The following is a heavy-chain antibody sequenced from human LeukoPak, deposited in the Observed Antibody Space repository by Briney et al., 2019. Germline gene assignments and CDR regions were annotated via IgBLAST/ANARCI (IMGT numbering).Heavy chain of an antibody. CDR2: ISGSSRST. V-gene: IGHV3-23*01. Sequence: PGGSLRLSCAASGFTFHNNGMSWVRQAPGKGLERVSAISGSSRSTYHAESVKGRFTISRDNSKNTLFLQMNSLRAEDTAVYYCARESPYSGRGQPSDHWGQGTLVTVSS. CDR1: GFTFHNNG. D-gene: IGHD3-10*01. CDR3: ARESPYSGRGQPSDH. J-gene: IGHJ4*02.